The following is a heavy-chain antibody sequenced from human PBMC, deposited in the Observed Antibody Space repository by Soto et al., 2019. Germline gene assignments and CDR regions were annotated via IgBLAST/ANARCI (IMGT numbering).Heavy chain of an antibody. D-gene: IGHD6-13*01. V-gene: IGHV1-2*04. J-gene: IGHJ6*02. Sequence: ASVKVSCKASGYTFTGYYMHWVRQAPGQGLEWMGWINPNSGGTNYAQKFQGWVTMTRDTSISTAYMELSRLRSDDTAVYYCARLKRVTAAAGTDLKSYYYGMDVWGPGTTVTVSS. CDR3: ARLKRVTAAAGTDLKSYYYGMDV. CDR2: INPNSGGT. CDR1: GYTFTGYY.